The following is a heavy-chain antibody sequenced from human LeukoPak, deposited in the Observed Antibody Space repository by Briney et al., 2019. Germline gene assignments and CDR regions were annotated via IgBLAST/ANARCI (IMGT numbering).Heavy chain of an antibody. J-gene: IGHJ6*03. CDR2: IYYSGST. D-gene: IGHD3-10*01. CDR1: GGSISSYY. V-gene: IGHV4-59*01. CDR3: ARVALARGVIMPNPYYYYMDV. Sequence: SETLSLTCTVSGGSISSYYWSWIRQPPGKGLEWIGYIYYSGSTNYNPSLKSRVTISVDTSKNQFSLKLSSVTAADTAVYYCARVALARGVIMPNPYYYYMDVWGKGTTVTVSS.